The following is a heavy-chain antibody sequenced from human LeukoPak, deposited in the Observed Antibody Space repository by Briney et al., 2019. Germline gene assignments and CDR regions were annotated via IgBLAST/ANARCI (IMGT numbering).Heavy chain of an antibody. D-gene: IGHD3-22*01. V-gene: IGHV3-73*01. J-gene: IGHJ4*02. Sequence: RPGGSLRLSCAASGFTFSGSAMHWVRQASGKGLEWVGRTRSKANSYATAYAASVKGRFTISRDDSKNTAYLQMNSLKTEDTAVYYCSGYYDSSGYFLWGQGTLVTVSS. CDR3: SGYYDSSGYFL. CDR1: GFTFSGSA. CDR2: TRSKANSYAT.